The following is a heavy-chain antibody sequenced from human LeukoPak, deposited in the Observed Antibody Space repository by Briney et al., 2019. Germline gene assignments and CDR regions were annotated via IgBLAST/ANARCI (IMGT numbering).Heavy chain of an antibody. V-gene: IGHV3-23*01. CDR3: AKDFATGYSSGWYVY. Sequence: GGSLRLSCAASGFTFSSYWMHWVRQAPGKGLEWVSAISGSGGSTYYADSVKGRFTISRDNSKNTLYLQMNSLRAEDTAVYYCAKDFATGYSSGWYVYWGQGTLVTVSS. D-gene: IGHD6-19*01. J-gene: IGHJ4*02. CDR2: ISGSGGST. CDR1: GFTFSSYW.